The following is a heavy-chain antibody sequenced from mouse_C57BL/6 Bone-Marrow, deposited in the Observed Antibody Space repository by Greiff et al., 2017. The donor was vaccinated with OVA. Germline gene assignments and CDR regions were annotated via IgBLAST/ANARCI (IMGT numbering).Heavy chain of an antibody. V-gene: IGHV1-5*01. D-gene: IGHD1-1*01. J-gene: IGHJ3*01. Sequence: EVQLVESGTVLARPGASVKMSCKTSGYTFTSYWMHWVKQRPGQGLEWIGAIYPGNSDTSYNQKFKGKAKLTAVTSASTAYMELSSLTNEDSAVYYCTPITTVVAPRFAYWGQGTLVTVSA. CDR1: GYTFTSYW. CDR3: TPITTVVAPRFAY. CDR2: IYPGNSDT.